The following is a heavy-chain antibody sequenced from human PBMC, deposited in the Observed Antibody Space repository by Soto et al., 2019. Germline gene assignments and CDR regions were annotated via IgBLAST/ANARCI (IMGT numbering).Heavy chain of an antibody. D-gene: IGHD7-27*01. CDR1: GGPFSRYA. CDR2: ITPIAETT. J-gene: IGHJ3*02. V-gene: IGHV1-69*01. CDR3: ARRVAPGQTADPYVFDI. Sequence: QAQLVQSGAEVKKPGSSVRVSCRASGGPFSRYAVSWVRQAPGQGLEWIGGITPIAETTNYAQKFRGRPSITADESTDTVYMELRRLTSDDTADYFCARRVAPGQTADPYVFDIWGQGTRVTVSS.